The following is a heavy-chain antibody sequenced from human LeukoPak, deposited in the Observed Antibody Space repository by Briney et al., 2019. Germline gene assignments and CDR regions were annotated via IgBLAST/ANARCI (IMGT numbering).Heavy chain of an antibody. D-gene: IGHD4-23*01. Sequence: ASVKVSCKASGYTFTGYYMHWVRQAPGQGLEWMGRINPNSGGTNYAQKFQGRVTMTRDTSISTAYIELSRLRSDDTAVYYCARGPTVVTQYYFDYWGQGTLVTVSS. J-gene: IGHJ4*02. V-gene: IGHV1-2*06. CDR1: GYTFTGYY. CDR3: ARGPTVVTQYYFDY. CDR2: INPNSGGT.